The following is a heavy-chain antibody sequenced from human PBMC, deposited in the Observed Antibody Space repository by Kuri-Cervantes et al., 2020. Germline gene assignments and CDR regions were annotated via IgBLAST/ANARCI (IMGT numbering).Heavy chain of an antibody. CDR1: GFTFRRYG. CDR2: IWYDGSNK. Sequence: GGSLRLSCAASGFTFRRYGMHWVRQAPGKGLEWVAVIWYDGSNKYYADSVKGRFTISRDNSKNTLYLQMNSLRAEDTAVYYCARARYYDSSGYIDYWGQGTLVTVSS. D-gene: IGHD3-22*01. CDR3: ARARYYDSSGYIDY. V-gene: IGHV3-33*08. J-gene: IGHJ4*02.